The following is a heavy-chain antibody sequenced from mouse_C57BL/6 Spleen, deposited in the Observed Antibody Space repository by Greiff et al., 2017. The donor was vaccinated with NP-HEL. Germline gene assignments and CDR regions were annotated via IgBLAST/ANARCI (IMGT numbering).Heavy chain of an antibody. CDR1: GFSFNTYA. J-gene: IGHJ3*01. CDR3: VRSGFAY. Sequence: EVQLVESGGGLVQPKGSLKLSCAASGFSFNTYAMNWVRQAPGKGLEWVARIRSKSNNYATYYADSVKDRFTISRDDSESMLYLQMYNLKAEDTAMYYCVRSGFAYWGQGTLVTVSA. V-gene: IGHV10-1*01. CDR2: IRSKSNNYAT.